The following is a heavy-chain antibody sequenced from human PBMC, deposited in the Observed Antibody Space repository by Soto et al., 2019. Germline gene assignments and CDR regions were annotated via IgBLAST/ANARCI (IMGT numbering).Heavy chain of an antibody. Sequence: SVKVSCKASGGTFSSYAISWVRQAPGQGLEWMGGIIPIFGTANYAQKFQGRVTITADESTSTAYMELSSLRSEDTAVYYCARAGVVPGADYYYYGLYVWGQGTTVTVSS. CDR2: IIPIFGTA. V-gene: IGHV1-69*13. CDR1: GGTFSSYA. J-gene: IGHJ6*02. CDR3: ARAGVVPGADYYYYGLYV. D-gene: IGHD2-2*01.